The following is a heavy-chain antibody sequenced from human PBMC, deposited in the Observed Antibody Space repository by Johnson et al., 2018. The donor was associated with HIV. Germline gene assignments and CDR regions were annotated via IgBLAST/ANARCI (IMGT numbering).Heavy chain of an antibody. J-gene: IGHJ3*02. D-gene: IGHD4-17*01. CDR1: GFTVSSNY. Sequence: VQLVESGGGLVQPGGSLRLSCAASGFTVSSNYMSWVRQAPGKGLEWVSVIYSGGSTYYADSVKGRFTIYRDKCNNTLYLQRNSLRAEDTAVDYGARGGDYDEGAFDIWGQGTMVTVSS. CDR3: ARGGDYDEGAFDI. V-gene: IGHV3-66*01. CDR2: IYSGGST.